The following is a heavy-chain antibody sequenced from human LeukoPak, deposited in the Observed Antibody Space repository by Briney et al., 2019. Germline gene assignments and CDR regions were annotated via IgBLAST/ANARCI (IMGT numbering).Heavy chain of an antibody. J-gene: IGHJ3*02. V-gene: IGHV1-46*01. CDR1: GYTFSNHY. CDR3: ASWSSSWEEAFDI. Sequence: GASVKLSCKTSGYTFSNHYVHWVRQAPGQGLEWMGIVNPIDGSTTYAQKFQGRVTMTRDTSISTAYMELSRLRSDDTAVYYCASWSSSWEEAFDIWGQGTMVTVSS. D-gene: IGHD6-13*01. CDR2: VNPIDGST.